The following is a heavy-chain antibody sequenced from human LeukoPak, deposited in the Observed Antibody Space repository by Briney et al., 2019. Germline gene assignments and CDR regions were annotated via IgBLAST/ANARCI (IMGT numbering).Heavy chain of an antibody. CDR2: MNPNSGNT. J-gene: IGHJ5*02. V-gene: IGHV1-8*01. Sequence: ASVKVSCKASGYTFTSYDINWVRQATGQGLEWMGWMNPNSGNTGYAQKFQGRVTMTRNASISTAYMELSSLRSEDTAVYYYVLLVSYYYDSSGYGWFDPWGQGTLVTVSS. CDR1: GYTFTSYD. CDR3: VLLVSYYYDSSGYGWFDP. D-gene: IGHD3-22*01.